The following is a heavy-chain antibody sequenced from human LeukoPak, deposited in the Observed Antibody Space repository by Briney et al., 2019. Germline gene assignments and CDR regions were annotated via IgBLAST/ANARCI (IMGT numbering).Heavy chain of an antibody. J-gene: IGHJ4*02. CDR1: GGSVSSGSYY. V-gene: IGHV4-61*01. D-gene: IGHD6-13*01. CDR3: AKTGVSAVGTFYFDS. CDR2: IYYSGST. Sequence: PSETLSLTCTVSGGSVSSGSYYWSWIRQPPGKGLEWIGHIYYSGSTNYNPSLKTRVTISVDTSKNQFSLKLSSVTAADTAVYYCAKTGVSAVGTFYFDSWGQGTLVTVSS.